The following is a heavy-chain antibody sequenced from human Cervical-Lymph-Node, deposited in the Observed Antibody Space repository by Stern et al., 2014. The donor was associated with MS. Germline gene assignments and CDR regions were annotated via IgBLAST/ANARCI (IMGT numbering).Heavy chain of an antibody. D-gene: IGHD3-10*01. CDR3: AREGSVTNALDI. V-gene: IGHV1-2*06. CDR2: INPHNGGT. CDR1: GYTFTDYY. Sequence: VQLEESGAEVKNPGASVRVSCKASGYTFTDYYFHWVRQSSGQGLEWMGRINPHNGGTDYQGRVTITRDRSINTAYMHLSSLTSDDAAVYYCAREGSVTNALDIWGQGTMVSVSS. J-gene: IGHJ3*02.